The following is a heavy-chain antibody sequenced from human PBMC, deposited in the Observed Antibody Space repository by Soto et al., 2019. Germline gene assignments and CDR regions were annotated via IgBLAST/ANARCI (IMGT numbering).Heavy chain of an antibody. CDR3: ASWLLREHAFDI. J-gene: IGHJ3*02. V-gene: IGHV3-53*01. Sequence: VQLVESGGGLIQPGGSLRLSCAASGFTFSGKTYLTWVRQAPGKGLEWVSALYSTDGTYYADSVKGRFSTSKDNSKNTFYLQLNSLRPDDTAVYYCASWLLREHAFDIWGLGTMVTVSS. D-gene: IGHD2-15*01. CDR1: GFTFSGKTY. CDR2: LYSTDGT.